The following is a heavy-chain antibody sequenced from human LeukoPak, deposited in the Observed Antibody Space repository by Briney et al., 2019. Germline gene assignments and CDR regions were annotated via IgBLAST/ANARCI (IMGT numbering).Heavy chain of an antibody. J-gene: IGHJ5*02. CDR3: ARLEYYDILTGYYLRWFDP. Sequence: GSLRLSCAASGFTFSSYSMNWVRQAPGKGLEWIGEINHSGSTNYNPSLKSRVTISVDTSKNQFSLKLSSVTAADTAVYYCARLEYYDILTGYYLRWFDPWGQGTLVTVSS. CDR1: GFTFSSYS. V-gene: IGHV4-34*01. D-gene: IGHD3-9*01. CDR2: INHSGST.